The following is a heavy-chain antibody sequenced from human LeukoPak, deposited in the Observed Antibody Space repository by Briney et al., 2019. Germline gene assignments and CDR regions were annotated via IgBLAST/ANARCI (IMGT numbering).Heavy chain of an antibody. CDR2: IASDGSST. Sequence: GGSLRLSCSASGFTFVSFFLNWVRQVPRKGLVWVSRIASDGSSTTYADSVKGRFSISRDNAKNTLYLQMNSLRVEDTAVYYRARGRPHGNDYWGQGTLVTVSS. CDR3: ARGRPHGNDY. CDR1: GFTFVSFF. V-gene: IGHV3-74*01. D-gene: IGHD4-23*01. J-gene: IGHJ4*02.